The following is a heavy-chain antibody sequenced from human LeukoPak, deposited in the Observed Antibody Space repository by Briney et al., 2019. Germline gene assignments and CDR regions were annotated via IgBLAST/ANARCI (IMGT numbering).Heavy chain of an antibody. D-gene: IGHD6-19*01. CDR3: ARVLKEQWLEVFDP. J-gene: IGHJ5*02. CDR2: INPNSGGT. CDR1: GYTFTGYY. Sequence: GASVKVSCKASGYTFTGYYMHWVRQAPGQGLEWMGWINPNSGGTNYAQKFQGRVTMTRDTSISTAHMELSRLRSDDTAVYYCARVLKEQWLEVFDPWGQGTLVTVSS. V-gene: IGHV1-2*02.